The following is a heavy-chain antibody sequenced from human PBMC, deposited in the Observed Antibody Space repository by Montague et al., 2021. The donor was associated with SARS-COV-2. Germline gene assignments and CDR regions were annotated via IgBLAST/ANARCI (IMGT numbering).Heavy chain of an antibody. Sequence: PALVKPTQTLTLTCTFSGFSLSTSGVGVGWIRQPPGKALEWLALIYWDDDKRYSPSLKSRLTIIKDTSKNQVVLTMTNMDPVDTATYYCAHSRYYYYDSSGYRVYYFDYWGQGTLVTVSS. V-gene: IGHV2-5*02. J-gene: IGHJ4*02. CDR2: IYWDDDK. CDR1: GFSLSTSGVG. D-gene: IGHD3-22*01. CDR3: AHSRYYYYDSSGYRVYYFDY.